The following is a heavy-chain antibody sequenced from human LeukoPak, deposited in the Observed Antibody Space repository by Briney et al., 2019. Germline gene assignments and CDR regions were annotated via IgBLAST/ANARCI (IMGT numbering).Heavy chain of an antibody. V-gene: IGHV1-18*01. Sequence: ASVKVSCKASGYTFTSYGISWVRQAPGQGLEWMGWISAYNGNTNYAQKLQGRVTMTTDTSTSTAYMELRSLRSDDTAVYYRARDARRYDSSGYYCRFDPWGQGTLVTVSS. CDR2: ISAYNGNT. CDR1: GYTFTSYG. J-gene: IGHJ5*02. D-gene: IGHD3-22*01. CDR3: ARDARRYDSSGYYCRFDP.